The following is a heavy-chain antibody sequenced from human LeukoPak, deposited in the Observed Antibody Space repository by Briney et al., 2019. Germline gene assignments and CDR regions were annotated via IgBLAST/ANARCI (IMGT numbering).Heavy chain of an antibody. CDR1: GGTFSSYA. D-gene: IGHD2-2*01. Sequence: ASVKVYCKASGGTFSSYAISWVRQAPGQGLEWMGRIIPILGIANYAQKFQGRVTITAHKSTSTAYMELSSLRSEDTAVYYCARDSLSSSTGFDYWGQGTLVTVSS. V-gene: IGHV1-69*04. CDR2: IIPILGIA. CDR3: ARDSLSSSTGFDY. J-gene: IGHJ4*02.